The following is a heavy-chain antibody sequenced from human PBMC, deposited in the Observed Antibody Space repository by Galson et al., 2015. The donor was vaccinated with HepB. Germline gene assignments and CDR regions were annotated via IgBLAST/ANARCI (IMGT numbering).Heavy chain of an antibody. CDR1: GFAFSSYD. CDR3: ARNVVPAAPFDY. Sequence: SLRLSCAASGFAFSSYDMHWVRQAPGKGLEWVALISYDGSNKYYTDSVKGRFTISRDNSKNTLYLQMNSLRAEDTAVYHCARNVVPAAPFDYWGQGTLVTVSS. J-gene: IGHJ4*02. V-gene: IGHV3-30*03. CDR2: ISYDGSNK. D-gene: IGHD2-2*01.